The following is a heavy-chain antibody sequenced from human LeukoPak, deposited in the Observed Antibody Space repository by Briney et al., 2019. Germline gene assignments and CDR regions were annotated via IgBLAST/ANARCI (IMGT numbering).Heavy chain of an antibody. CDR3: ARPVQLWLFGY. V-gene: IGHV4-38-2*01. Sequence: SETLSLTCAVSGYSISGGYYWGWIRQPPGKGLEWIGSIYHSGSTYYNPSLKSRVTISVDTSKNQFSLKLSSVTAADTAVYYCARPVQLWLFGYWGQGTLVTVSS. J-gene: IGHJ4*02. CDR2: IYHSGST. D-gene: IGHD5-18*01. CDR1: GYSISGGYY.